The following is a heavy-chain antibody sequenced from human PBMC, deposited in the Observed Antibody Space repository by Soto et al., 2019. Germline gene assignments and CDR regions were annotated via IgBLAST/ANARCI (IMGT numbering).Heavy chain of an antibody. CDR2: IIPVFDKA. V-gene: IGHV1-69*01. D-gene: IGHD3-16*01. CDR1: GGSFGSSA. Sequence: QVQLVQSGADVKKPGSSVKVSCKTSGGSFGSSAISWVRQAPAQGLEWVGEIIPVFDKANYAQNFQGRLTITADELTGTVFMELSSLRSEDTAVYFCARLRRDWGEAFDLWGLGTFVTVSS. CDR3: ARLRRDWGEAFDL. J-gene: IGHJ3*01.